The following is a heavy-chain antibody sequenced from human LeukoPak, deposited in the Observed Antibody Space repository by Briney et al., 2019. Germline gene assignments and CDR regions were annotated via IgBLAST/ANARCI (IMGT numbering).Heavy chain of an antibody. Sequence: PGGSLRLSCAASGFTFSSYGMHWVRQASGKGLGWVAFIRYDGSNKYYADSVKGRFTISRDNSKNTLYLQMNSLRAEDTAVYYCAKESAPSYNWNPLDYRGQGTLVTVSS. D-gene: IGHD1-20*01. J-gene: IGHJ4*02. CDR1: GFTFSSYG. CDR2: IRYDGSNK. V-gene: IGHV3-30*02. CDR3: AKESAPSYNWNPLDY.